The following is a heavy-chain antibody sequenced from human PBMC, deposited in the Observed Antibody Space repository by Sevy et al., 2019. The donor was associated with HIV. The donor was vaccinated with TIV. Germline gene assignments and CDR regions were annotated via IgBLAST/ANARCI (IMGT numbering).Heavy chain of an antibody. CDR2: ISYDGSNK. CDR3: ARPNEDMSYYYGMDV. CDR1: GFTFSSYA. V-gene: IGHV3-30-3*01. D-gene: IGHD2-15*01. Sequence: GSLRLSCAASGFTFSSYAMHWVRQAPGKGLEWVAVISYDGSNKYYADSVKGRFTISRDNSKNTLYLQMNSLRAEDTAVYYCARPNEDMSYYYGMDVWGQGTTVTVSS. J-gene: IGHJ6*02.